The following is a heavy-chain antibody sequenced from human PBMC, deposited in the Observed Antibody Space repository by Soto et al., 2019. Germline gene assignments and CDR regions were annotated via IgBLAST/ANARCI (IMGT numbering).Heavy chain of an antibody. V-gene: IGHV3-23*01. Sequence: EVQLLESGGGLVQPGGSLRLSCAASGFTFSSYAMSWVRQAPGKGLEWVSAISGSGGSTYYADSVKGRFTISRDNSKNTLYLQMNSLRAEDTAVYYCARDCDDNGGFCPHWGQGTLVTVSS. CDR2: ISGSGGST. D-gene: IGHD3-22*01. CDR3: ARDCDDNGGFCPH. J-gene: IGHJ4*02. CDR1: GFTFSSYA.